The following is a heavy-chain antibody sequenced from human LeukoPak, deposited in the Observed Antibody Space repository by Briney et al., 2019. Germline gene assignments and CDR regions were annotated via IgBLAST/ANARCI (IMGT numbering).Heavy chain of an antibody. CDR2: ICDSGGRT. J-gene: IGHJ4*02. Sequence: PGGSLRLSCAASLFTFGSYAMNGVRQAPGRGVECVSLICDSGGRTYYSDSVKGRFTISRDNSKNTLLLQMSRLRAADAGVYYCAESIAANDTAYWGQGTQVTVSS. CDR1: LFTFGSYA. V-gene: IGHV3-23*01. CDR3: AESIAANDTAY. D-gene: IGHD6-13*01.